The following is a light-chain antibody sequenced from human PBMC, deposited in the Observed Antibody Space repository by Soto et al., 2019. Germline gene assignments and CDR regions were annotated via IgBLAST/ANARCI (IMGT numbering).Light chain of an antibody. CDR1: SGHSGYI. CDR2: IEGTGSY. J-gene: IGLJ2*01. CDR3: ETWDSNTRV. V-gene: IGLV4-60*03. Sequence: QPVLTQSSSASASLGSSVKLTCTLSSGHSGYIIAWHQQQPGKAPRYLMKIEGTGSYNKGSGVPDRFSGSSSGADRYLTISNLQSKDETDYYCETWDSNTRVFGGGTKLTVL.